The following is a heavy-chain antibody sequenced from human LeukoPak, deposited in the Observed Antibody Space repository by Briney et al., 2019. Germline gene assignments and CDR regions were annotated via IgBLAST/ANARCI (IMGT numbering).Heavy chain of an antibody. J-gene: IGHJ4*02. CDR1: GFTFSSYS. CDR3: ARDNAYNWNYRYVDY. CDR2: ISSSSSTI. V-gene: IGHV3-48*01. Sequence: GGSLRLSCAASGFTFSSYSMNWVRQAPGKGLEWVSYISSSSSTIYYADSVKGRFTISRDNAKNSLYLQMNSLSAEDTAVYYCARDNAYNWNYRYVDYWGQGTLVTVSS. D-gene: IGHD1-7*01.